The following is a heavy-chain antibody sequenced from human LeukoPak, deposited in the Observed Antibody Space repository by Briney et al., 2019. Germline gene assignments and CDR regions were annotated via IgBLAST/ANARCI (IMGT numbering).Heavy chain of an antibody. V-gene: IGHV3-23*01. D-gene: IGHD3-3*01. CDR2: ISGSAGYT. J-gene: IGHJ5*02. CDR1: GFTFSTYA. Sequence: PGGSLRLSCAASGFTFSTYAMTWVRQAPGKGLEWVSAISGSAGYTYYADSVKGRFTISRDNSKNALYLQMNSLRAEDTAVYYCAKSFWSGDPNWFDPWGQGTLVTVSS. CDR3: AKSFWSGDPNWFDP.